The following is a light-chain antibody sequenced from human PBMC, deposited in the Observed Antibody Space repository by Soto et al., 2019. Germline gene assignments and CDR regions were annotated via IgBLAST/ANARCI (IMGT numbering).Light chain of an antibody. CDR1: QDIGHS. Sequence: DIQMTQSPSSLSASVGDRVTITCRASQDIGHSLAWYQQRPGKIPSLLIYSASTLQSGVPSRFSGSGSGTDFTLTITSLQPEDVATYYCQEHYSGPPVAFGPGTKVDV. J-gene: IGKJ3*01. CDR3: QEHYSGPPVA. CDR2: SAS. V-gene: IGKV1-27*01.